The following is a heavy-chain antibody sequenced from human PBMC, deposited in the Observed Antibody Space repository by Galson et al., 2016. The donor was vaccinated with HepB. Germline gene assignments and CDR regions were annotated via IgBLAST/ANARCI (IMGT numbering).Heavy chain of an antibody. CDR3: VVVPGAIVWFDP. CDR1: GFTFSTYA. Sequence: SLRLSCAASGFTFSTYAMSWVRQAPGKGLEWGSVISGSGGSTYYADSVKGRFTISRDNSKNTLYLQMNSLRAEDTATYYCVVVPGAIVWFDPWGQGTLVTVSS. J-gene: IGHJ5*02. V-gene: IGHV3-23*01. D-gene: IGHD2-2*01. CDR2: ISGSGGST.